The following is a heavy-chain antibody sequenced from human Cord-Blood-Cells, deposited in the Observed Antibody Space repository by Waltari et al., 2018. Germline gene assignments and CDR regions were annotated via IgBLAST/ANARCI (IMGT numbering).Heavy chain of an antibody. CDR3: ARGPNYYDISGYSGYFVLDY. Sequence: QVQLQQWGAGLLKPSETLSLTCAVYGGSFSGYYWSWIRQPPGKGLEWIGEINHSGSTNYTPSLKGRVTISVDTSKNQFSLKLSSVTAADTAVYYCARGPNYYDISGYSGYFVLDYWGQGTLVTVSS. CDR1: GGSFSGYY. CDR2: INHSGST. D-gene: IGHD3-22*01. V-gene: IGHV4-34*01. J-gene: IGHJ4*02.